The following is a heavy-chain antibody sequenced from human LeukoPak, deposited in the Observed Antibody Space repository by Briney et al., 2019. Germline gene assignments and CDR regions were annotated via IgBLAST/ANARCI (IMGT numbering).Heavy chain of an antibody. V-gene: IGHV1-18*01. J-gene: IGHJ6*03. CDR2: ISAYNGNT. Sequence: GASVKVSCKASGYTFTRYGISWVRQAPGQGLEWMGWISAYNGNTNNAQKLHGRVTMTTDTSTSTAYMELRRLRSDDTAVYYCGRYYGSGSYSQRNYYYYMDVWGKGTTVTISS. CDR3: GRYYGSGSYSQRNYYYYMDV. D-gene: IGHD3-10*01. CDR1: GYTFTRYG.